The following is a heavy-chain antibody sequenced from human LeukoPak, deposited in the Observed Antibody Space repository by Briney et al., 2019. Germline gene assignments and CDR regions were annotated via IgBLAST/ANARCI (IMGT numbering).Heavy chain of an antibody. CDR1: GVSISSSDSF. J-gene: IGHJ2*01. Sequence: PSETLSLTCTVSGVSISSSDSFWAWIRQPPGKGLEWIGSISYGGNAYYNPSLKSRVTISVDTSKNQFSLKVSSVTAADTAVYYRARCDYDSSESYWYFDLWGRGTLVTVSS. V-gene: IGHV4-39*07. CDR2: ISYGGNA. D-gene: IGHD3-22*01. CDR3: ARCDYDSSESYWYFDL.